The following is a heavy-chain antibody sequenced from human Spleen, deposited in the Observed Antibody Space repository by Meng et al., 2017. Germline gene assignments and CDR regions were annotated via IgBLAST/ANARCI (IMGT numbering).Heavy chain of an antibody. CDR2: INHSGST. Sequence: QVTLQQWGQRLLKPSETLSLTCVVSGGSFSDYYWSWIRQPPGKGLEWIGEINHSGSTNYNPSLESRATISVDTSQNNLSLKLSSVTAADSAVYYCARGPTTMAHDFDYWGQGTLVTVSS. CDR1: GGSFSDYY. CDR3: ARGPTTMAHDFDY. V-gene: IGHV4-34*01. D-gene: IGHD4-11*01. J-gene: IGHJ4*02.